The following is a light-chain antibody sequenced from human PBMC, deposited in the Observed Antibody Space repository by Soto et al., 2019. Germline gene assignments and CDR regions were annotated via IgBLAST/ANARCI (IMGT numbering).Light chain of an antibody. CDR2: DAS. J-gene: IGKJ4*01. CDR1: QSFSSSY. CDR3: QQRSNWPPEGLT. V-gene: IGKV3-11*01. Sequence: EIELTQSPVTLSLSPGERATLSCRASQSFSSSYLAWYQQKPGQAPRLLIYDASNRATGIPARFSGSGSGTDFTLTISSLEPEDFAVYYCQQRSNWPPEGLTFGGGTKV.